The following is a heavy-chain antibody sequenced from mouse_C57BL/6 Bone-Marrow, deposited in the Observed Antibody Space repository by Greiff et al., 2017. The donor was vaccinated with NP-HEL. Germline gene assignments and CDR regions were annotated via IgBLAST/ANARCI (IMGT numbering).Heavy chain of an antibody. CDR1: GYAFSSSR. CDR3: ARRNYDYDGFAY. V-gene: IGHV1-82*01. J-gene: IGHJ3*01. D-gene: IGHD2-4*01. Sequence: VQLQQSGPELVKPGASVKISCKASGYAFSSSRMNWVKQRPGKGLEWIGRIYPGDGDTNYNGKFKGKATLTADKSSSTAYMQLSSLTSEDSAVYFCARRNYDYDGFAYWGQGTLVTVSA. CDR2: IYPGDGDT.